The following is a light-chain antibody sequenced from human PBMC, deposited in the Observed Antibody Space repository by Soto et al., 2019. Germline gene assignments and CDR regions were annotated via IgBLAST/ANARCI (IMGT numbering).Light chain of an antibody. CDR2: SHN. CDR1: SSNIGSNT. CDR3: AAWDDSLYGYV. Sequence: QSVLTQPPSASGTPGQRVTISCSGSSSNIGSNTVNWYQQLPGTAPKLLIYSHNHRPSGVTDRFSGSQSGTSASLAISGLQSEDEADYYCAAWDDSLYGYVFGTGTKVTVL. J-gene: IGLJ1*01. V-gene: IGLV1-44*01.